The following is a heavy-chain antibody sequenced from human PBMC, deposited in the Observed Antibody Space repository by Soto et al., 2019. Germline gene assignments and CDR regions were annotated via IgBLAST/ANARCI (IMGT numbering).Heavy chain of an antibody. D-gene: IGHD2-2*01. V-gene: IGHV3-21*01. Sequence: GGSLRLSCAASGFTFSSYSMNWVRQAPGKGLEWVSSISSSSSYIYYADSVKGRFTISRDNAKNSLYLQMNSLRAEDTAVYYCARTRDEDQLLYYGMDVWGQGTTVTVSS. CDR1: GFTFSSYS. J-gene: IGHJ6*02. CDR2: ISSSSSYI. CDR3: ARTRDEDQLLYYGMDV.